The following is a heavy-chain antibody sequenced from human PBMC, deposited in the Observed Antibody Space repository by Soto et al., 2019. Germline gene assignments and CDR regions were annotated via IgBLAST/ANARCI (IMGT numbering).Heavy chain of an antibody. J-gene: IGHJ3*02. CDR2: IYPGDSDT. Sequence: GESLKISCKGSGYSFTSYWIGWVRQMPGKGLEWMGIIYPGDSDTRYSPSFQGQVTISADKSISTAYLQWSSLKASDTAMYYCERRIVGANYKRDAFERWGQGTMVTV. CDR3: ERRIVGANYKRDAFER. CDR1: GYSFTSYW. V-gene: IGHV5-51*01. D-gene: IGHD1-26*01.